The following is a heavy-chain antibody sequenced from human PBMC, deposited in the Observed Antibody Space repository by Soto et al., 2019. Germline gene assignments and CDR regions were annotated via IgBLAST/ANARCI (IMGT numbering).Heavy chain of an antibody. D-gene: IGHD2-15*01. Sequence: QVQLVESGGGLVKPGGSLRLSCIASGFTFSNYYMSWIRQAPGKGLEWISYISNSANTIYYADSVRGRFTISRDNAKNSLYLQMNSLRAEDTAVYYCARVNTCSCDYWGQGTLLTVSS. CDR1: GFTFSNYY. J-gene: IGHJ4*02. CDR3: ARVNTCSCDY. V-gene: IGHV3-11*01. CDR2: ISNSANTI.